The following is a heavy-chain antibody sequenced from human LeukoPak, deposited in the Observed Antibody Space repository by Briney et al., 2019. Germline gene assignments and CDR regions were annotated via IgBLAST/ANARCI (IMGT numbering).Heavy chain of an antibody. CDR3: AKDMAGATWDGFDY. J-gene: IGHJ4*02. CDR1: GFTFDDYA. D-gene: IGHD1-26*01. CDR2: ISGDGGST. V-gene: IGHV3-43*02. Sequence: GGSLRLSCAASGFTFDDYAMHWVRQAPGKGLELVSLISGDGGSTYYADSVKGRFTISRDNSKNSLYLQMNSLRTEDTALYYCAKDMAGATWDGFDYWGQGTLVTVSS.